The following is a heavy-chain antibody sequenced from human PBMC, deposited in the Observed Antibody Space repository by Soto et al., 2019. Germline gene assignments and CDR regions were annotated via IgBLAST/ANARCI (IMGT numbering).Heavy chain of an antibody. V-gene: IGHV3-30*03. CDR3: AFSNYYDSSGYYGGPFDY. Sequence: PGGSLRLSCAASGFTFSSYGMHWVRQAPGKGLEWVAVISYDGSNKYYADSVKGRFTISRDNSKNTLYLQMNSLRAEDTAVYYCAFSNYYDSSGYYGGPFDYWGQGTLVTVSS. CDR1: GFTFSSYG. CDR2: ISYDGSNK. J-gene: IGHJ4*02. D-gene: IGHD3-22*01.